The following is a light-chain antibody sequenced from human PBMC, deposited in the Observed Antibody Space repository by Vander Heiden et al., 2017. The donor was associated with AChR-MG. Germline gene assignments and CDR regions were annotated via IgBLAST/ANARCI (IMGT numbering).Light chain of an antibody. J-gene: IGLJ2*01. Sequence: QSALTQPPSASGSPGQSVTISCTGTSSDVGDYNYVSWYQQHPGKAPKLMIYEVTKRPSGVPDRFSGSKSGNTASLTVSGLQAEDEADYYCSSYAGTNKVFGGGTKLTGL. CDR1: SSDVGDYNY. CDR2: EVT. V-gene: IGLV2-8*01. CDR3: SSYAGTNKV.